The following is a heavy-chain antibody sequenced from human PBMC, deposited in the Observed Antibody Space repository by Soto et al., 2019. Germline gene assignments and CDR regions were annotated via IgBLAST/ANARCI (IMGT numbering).Heavy chain of an antibody. CDR2: INFRGST. CDR1: GGSINSYY. CDR3: ARDVTMVRGINKLYDYMDV. V-gene: IGHV4-59*01. D-gene: IGHD3-10*01. Sequence: QVQLQESGPGLVEPSATLSLTCTVSGGSINSYYWSWIRQPPGKGLEWIGSINFRGSTYYNPSLKSRATISVDTSKNQFSLKLSSVTAADTAVYYCARDVTMVRGINKLYDYMDVWGKGTTVTVSS. J-gene: IGHJ6*03.